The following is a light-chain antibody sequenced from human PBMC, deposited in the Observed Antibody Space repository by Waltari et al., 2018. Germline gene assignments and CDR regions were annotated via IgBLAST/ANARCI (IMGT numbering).Light chain of an antibody. Sequence: QSVLTQPPSVSGAPGQRVTISCTGSSSNIGAGYDVHWYQPLPGTAPKLLIYGNSNPSSGGPDRFSGSKSGTSASLAITGLQAEDEADYYCQSYDSSLSEGVFGGGTKLTVL. CDR1: SSNIGAGYD. CDR3: QSYDSSLSEGV. J-gene: IGLJ3*02. V-gene: IGLV1-40*01. CDR2: GNS.